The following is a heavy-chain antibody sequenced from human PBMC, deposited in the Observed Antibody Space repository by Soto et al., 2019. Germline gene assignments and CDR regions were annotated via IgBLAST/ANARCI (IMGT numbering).Heavy chain of an antibody. CDR1: GGTFSSYA. CDR2: IIPIFGTA. D-gene: IGHD3-22*01. CDR3: AREGYYDSSGYHFFDY. Sequence: ASVKVSCKASGGTFSSYAISWVRQAPGQGLEWMGGIIPIFGTANYAQKFQGRVTITADESTRTAYMELSSLRSEDTAVYYCAREGYYDSSGYHFFDYWGQGTLVTVSS. V-gene: IGHV1-69*13. J-gene: IGHJ4*02.